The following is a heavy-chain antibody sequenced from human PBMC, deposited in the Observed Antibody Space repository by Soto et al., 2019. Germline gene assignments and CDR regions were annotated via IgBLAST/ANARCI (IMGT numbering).Heavy chain of an antibody. V-gene: IGHV4-28*01. J-gene: IGHJ4*02. D-gene: IGHD1-26*01. Sequence: QVQLQESGPGLVKPSDTLSLTCAVSGYSISSSNWWGWIRQPPGKGLEWIGYNYYSGTTYYNPSLKSRVTMSVDTSTNKFSLKLTSVTAVCTAVYYCARREIQGPIDYWGQGTLVTVSS. CDR1: GYSISSSNW. CDR3: ARREIQGPIDY. CDR2: NYYSGTT.